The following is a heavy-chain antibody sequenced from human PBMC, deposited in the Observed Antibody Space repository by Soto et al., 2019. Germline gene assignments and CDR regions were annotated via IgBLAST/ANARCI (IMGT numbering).Heavy chain of an antibody. CDR1: GFICSSYD. CDR2: ILVDGRT. J-gene: IGHJ3*02. D-gene: IGHD2-8*02. Sequence: GGSLRLSCAAPGFICSSYDMSWVRQAPGKGLEWVSTILVDGRTFYVDSVKGRFTISRDNSKNTVYLQMNSLTAGDTALYYCAKATATGGGAFDICGQGTMVTVSS. V-gene: IGHV3-23*01. CDR3: AKATATGGGAFDI.